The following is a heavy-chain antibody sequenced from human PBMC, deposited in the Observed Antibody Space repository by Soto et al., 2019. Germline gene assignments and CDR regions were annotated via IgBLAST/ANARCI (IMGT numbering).Heavy chain of an antibody. J-gene: IGHJ4*02. CDR2: IKSMPDGGTT. CDR3: STGGYYLDY. Sequence: EVQLAESGGGLVKPGGSLRLSCAGSGFTFSNAWMNWVRQAPGKGLEWVGRIKSMPDGGTTDYAAPVKDRFTISRDDSKNTAYLQMNSLKTEDTAVYYCSTGGYYLDYWGQGTLVTVSS. V-gene: IGHV3-15*01. CDR1: GFTFSNAW.